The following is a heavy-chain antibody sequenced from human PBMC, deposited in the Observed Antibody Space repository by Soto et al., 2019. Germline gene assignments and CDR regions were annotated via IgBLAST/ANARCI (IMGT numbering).Heavy chain of an antibody. J-gene: IGHJ4*02. V-gene: IGHV3-15*01. Sequence: EVQLVESGGGLVKPGGSLRLSCAASGFTFSNAWMSWVRQAPGKGLEWVGRIKSKTDGGTTDYATPVKGRFTISRDDSKNTLYLQMNSLKTEDTAVYYCTTDTPSSWELLAFWGQGTLVTVSS. CDR1: GFTFSNAW. CDR2: IKSKTDGGTT. CDR3: TTDTPSSWELLAF. D-gene: IGHD1-26*01.